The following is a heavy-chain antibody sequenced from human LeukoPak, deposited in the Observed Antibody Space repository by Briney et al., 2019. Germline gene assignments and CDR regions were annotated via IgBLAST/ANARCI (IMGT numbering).Heavy chain of an antibody. Sequence: GGSLRLSCAASGFTFSTYNMNWVRQAPGKGLEWLAYITSNINTIYYADSVKGRFTISRDNAKNSLYLQMNSLRAEDTAVYYCVLGGYDSRYLGFDCWGQGTLVIVSS. CDR2: ITSNINTI. J-gene: IGHJ4*02. CDR1: GFTFSTYN. D-gene: IGHD3-22*01. V-gene: IGHV3-48*04. CDR3: VLGGYDSRYLGFDC.